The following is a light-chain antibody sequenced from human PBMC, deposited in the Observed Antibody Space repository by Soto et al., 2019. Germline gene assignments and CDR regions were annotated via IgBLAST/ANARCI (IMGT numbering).Light chain of an antibody. CDR2: AAS. J-gene: IGKJ4*01. CDR1: QSISSY. Sequence: DIQITQSPSSLSASVGDRVTITCRASQSISSYLNWYQQKPGKAPKLLIYAASSLQSGVPSRFSGSGSGTDFTLTISSLQPEDFATYYCQQSYSTPRLTFGGGTKVDIK. CDR3: QQSYSTPRLT. V-gene: IGKV1-39*01.